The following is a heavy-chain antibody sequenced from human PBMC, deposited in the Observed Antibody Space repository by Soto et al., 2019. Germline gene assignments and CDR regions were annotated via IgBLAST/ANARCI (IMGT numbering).Heavy chain of an antibody. CDR1: GVSISSGGYY. CDR3: ARFTVGYGSGSYPLYYYYGMDV. Sequence: PSETLSLTCTVSGVSISSGGYYWSWIRQHPGKGLEWIGYIYYSGSTYYNPSLKSRVTISVDTSKNQFSLKLSSVTAADTAVYYCARFTVGYGSGSYPLYYYYGMDVWGQGTTVTVS. CDR2: IYYSGST. V-gene: IGHV4-31*03. J-gene: IGHJ6*02. D-gene: IGHD3-10*01.